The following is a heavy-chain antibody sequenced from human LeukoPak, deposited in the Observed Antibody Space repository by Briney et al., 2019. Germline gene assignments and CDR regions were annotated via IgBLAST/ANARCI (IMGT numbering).Heavy chain of an antibody. J-gene: IGHJ4*02. V-gene: IGHV4-59*12. CDR1: GGSISSYY. CDR3: ARGQGGGEGY. D-gene: IGHD4-23*01. CDR2: IYHSGST. Sequence: SETLSLTCTVSGGSISSYYWSWIRQPPGKGLEWIGYIYHSGSTNYNPSLKSRVTISVDTSKNQFSLKLSSVTAADTAVYYCARGQGGGEGYWGQGTLVTVSS.